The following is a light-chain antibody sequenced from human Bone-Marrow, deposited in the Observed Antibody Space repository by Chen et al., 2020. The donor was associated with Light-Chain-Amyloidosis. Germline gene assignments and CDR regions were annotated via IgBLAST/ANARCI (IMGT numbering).Light chain of an antibody. Sequence: SYVLTQPSSVSVAPGQTATIACGGNNIGSTSVHWYQQTLGQVPLLVVYDDSDRPSGIPERLSGSNSGNTATLTISRVEAGDEADYYCQVWDRSSDRPVFGGGTKLTVL. CDR1: NIGSTS. V-gene: IGLV3-21*02. CDR2: DDS. J-gene: IGLJ3*02. CDR3: QVWDRSSDRPV.